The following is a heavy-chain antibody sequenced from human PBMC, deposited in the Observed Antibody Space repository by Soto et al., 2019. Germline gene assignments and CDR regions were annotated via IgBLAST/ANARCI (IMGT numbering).Heavy chain of an antibody. V-gene: IGHV3-30*18. D-gene: IGHD2-8*02. J-gene: IGHJ6*02. CDR1: GFTFSSYG. Sequence: PGGSLRLSCAASGFTFSSYGMHWVRQAPGKGLEWVALISYDEGNKYYADSVKGRFTISRDNSKNTLYLQMNSLRVEDTAVYYCAKDGGHQYWHYGMYVWGQGTPVTVSS. CDR3: AKDGGHQYWHYGMYV. CDR2: ISYDEGNK.